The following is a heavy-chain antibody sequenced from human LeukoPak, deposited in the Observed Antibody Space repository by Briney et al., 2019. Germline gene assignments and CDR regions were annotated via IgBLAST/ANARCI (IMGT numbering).Heavy chain of an antibody. Sequence: PGGSLRLSCAASGFTFSSYAMHWVRQAPGKGLEWVAVISYDGSNKYYADSVKGRFTISRDDSKNTLYLQMNSLRAEDTAVYYCARDTRRLLRESGNWGQGTLVTVSS. D-gene: IGHD5-24*01. CDR3: ARDTRRLLRESGN. CDR1: GFTFSSYA. CDR2: ISYDGSNK. J-gene: IGHJ4*02. V-gene: IGHV3-30-3*01.